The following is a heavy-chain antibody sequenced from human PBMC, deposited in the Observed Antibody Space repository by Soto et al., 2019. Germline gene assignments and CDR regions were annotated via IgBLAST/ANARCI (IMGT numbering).Heavy chain of an antibody. Sequence: QVQLQESGPGLVKPSQTLSLTCTVSGGSISSGGYYWSWIRQHPGKGLEWIGYIYYSGSTYYNPSLKSRVTISVDTSKNQFSLKLSSVTAADTAVYYCAGEIVGATPQGGAFDIWGQGTMVTVSS. J-gene: IGHJ3*02. CDR3: AGEIVGATPQGGAFDI. CDR1: GGSISSGGYY. V-gene: IGHV4-31*03. D-gene: IGHD1-26*01. CDR2: IYYSGST.